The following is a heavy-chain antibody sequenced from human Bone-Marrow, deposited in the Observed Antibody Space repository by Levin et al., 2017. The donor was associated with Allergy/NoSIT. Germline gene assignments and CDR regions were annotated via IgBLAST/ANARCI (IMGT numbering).Heavy chain of an antibody. D-gene: IGHD3-10*01. CDR1: GGSISSSNW. J-gene: IGHJ4*02. CDR2: IYHTGST. V-gene: IGHV4-4*02. Sequence: SETLSLTCAVSGGSISSSNWWSWVRQPPGKGLEWIGEIYHTGSTNYNPSLKSRVTISVDTSKKQFSLKLSSVTAADTAVYYCARGSTVRGVRYYFDSWGQGTLVTVSS. CDR3: ARGSTVRGVRYYFDS.